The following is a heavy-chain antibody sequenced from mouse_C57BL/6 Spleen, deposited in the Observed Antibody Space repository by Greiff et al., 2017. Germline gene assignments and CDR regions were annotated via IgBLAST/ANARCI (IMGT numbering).Heavy chain of an antibody. Sequence: EVMLVESGAELVKPGASVKLSCTASGFNIKDYYMHWVKQRPEQGLDWIGRIGPEDGETKYAPKVPGKATITADTSSNTAYLQLSSLTSEDTAVYYWARGGYYSSSCSIDDWGQGTSVTVSS. CDR1: GFNIKDYY. V-gene: IGHV14-2*01. CDR3: ARGGYYSSSCSIDD. J-gene: IGHJ4*01. D-gene: IGHD1-1*01. CDR2: IGPEDGET.